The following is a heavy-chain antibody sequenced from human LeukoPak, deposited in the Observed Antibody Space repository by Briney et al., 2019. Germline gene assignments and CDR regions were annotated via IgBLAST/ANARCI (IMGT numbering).Heavy chain of an antibody. Sequence: ASVKVSCKASGGAFNSYAISWVRQAPGQGLEWMGGIIPIFGTANYAQKFQGRVTITTDESTSTAYMELSSLRSEDTAVYYCARGGLPGIAFDYWGQGTLVTVSS. J-gene: IGHJ4*02. CDR2: IIPIFGTA. CDR1: GGAFNSYA. CDR3: ARGGLPGIAFDY. D-gene: IGHD6-13*01. V-gene: IGHV1-69*05.